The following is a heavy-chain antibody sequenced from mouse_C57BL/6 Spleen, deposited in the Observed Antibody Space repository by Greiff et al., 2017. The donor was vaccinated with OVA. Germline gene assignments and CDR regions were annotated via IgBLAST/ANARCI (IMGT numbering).Heavy chain of an antibody. CDR3: AKIYYSIKGSYMDY. CDR2: IYPGSGST. CDR1: GYTFTSYW. D-gene: IGHD2-5*01. J-gene: IGHJ2*01. Sequence: QVQLQQPGAELVKPGASVKMSCKASGYTFTSYWITWVKQRPGQGLEWIGDIYPGSGSTTYNEKFKSKATLTVDTSSSTAYMQLSSLTSEDAAVYYCAKIYYSIKGSYMDYWGQGTTLTVSS. V-gene: IGHV1-55*01.